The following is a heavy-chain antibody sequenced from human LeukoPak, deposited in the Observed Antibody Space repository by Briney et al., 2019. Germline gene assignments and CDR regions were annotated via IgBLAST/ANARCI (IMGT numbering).Heavy chain of an antibody. J-gene: IGHJ4*02. Sequence: GGSLRLSCAASGFTFSSYGMHWVRQAPGKGLEWVAFIRYDGSNKYYADSVKGRFTISRDNSKNTLYLQMNSLRAEDTAVYYCAAWLRKLPGPFDYWGQGTLVTVSS. D-gene: IGHD5-12*01. CDR3: AAWLRKLPGPFDY. CDR1: GFTFSSYG. CDR2: IRYDGSNK. V-gene: IGHV3-30*02.